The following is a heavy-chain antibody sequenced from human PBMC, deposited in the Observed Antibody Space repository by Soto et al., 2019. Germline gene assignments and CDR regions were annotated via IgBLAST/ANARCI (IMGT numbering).Heavy chain of an antibody. Sequence: ASETLSLTCTVSGASITSGDYYWSWVRQPPGKGLEWIGYIYHSGTTYDNPSLKSRTTMSVDTSKNQFSLKLSSVTAADTAVYYCASGGYQLYWAHWGQGSLVTVSS. J-gene: IGHJ4*02. CDR1: GASITSGDYY. CDR2: IYHSGTT. CDR3: ASGGYQLYWAH. V-gene: IGHV4-30-4*01. D-gene: IGHD2-8*02.